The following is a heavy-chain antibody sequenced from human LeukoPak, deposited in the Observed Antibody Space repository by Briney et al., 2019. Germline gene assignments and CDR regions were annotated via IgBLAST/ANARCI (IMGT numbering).Heavy chain of an antibody. D-gene: IGHD6-13*01. CDR2: ISYDGSNK. CDR3: ANPGRAAAGNGGY. V-gene: IGHV3-30*18. CDR1: GFTFSSYG. J-gene: IGHJ4*02. Sequence: GGSLRLSCAASGFTFSSYGMHWVRQAPGKGLEWVAVISYDGSNKYYADSVKGRFTISRDNSKNTLYLQMNSLRAEDTAVYYCANPGRAAAGNGGYWGQGTLVTVSS.